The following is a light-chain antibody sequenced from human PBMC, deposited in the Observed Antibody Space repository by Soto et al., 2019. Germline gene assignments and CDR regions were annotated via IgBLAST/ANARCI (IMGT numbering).Light chain of an antibody. Sequence: EIVLTQSPGTLSLSPGERATLSCRASQSVSSSYLAWYQQKPGQAPRLLIYGASSRLTGIADRFSGSGSGTDFTLTISRLEPEDYAVYYCQQYGSSLWTFGQGTKVEIK. CDR3: QQYGSSLWT. J-gene: IGKJ1*01. V-gene: IGKV3-20*01. CDR2: GAS. CDR1: QSVSSSY.